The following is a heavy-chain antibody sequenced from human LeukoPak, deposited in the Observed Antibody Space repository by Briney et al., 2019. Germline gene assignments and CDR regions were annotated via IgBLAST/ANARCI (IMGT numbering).Heavy chain of an antibody. V-gene: IGHV3-30*18. D-gene: IGHD6-19*01. J-gene: IGHJ4*02. Sequence: GGSLRLSCAASGFTFSSYGMHWVRQAPGKGLEWVAVISYDGSNKYYADSVKGRFTISRDNSKNTLYLQMNSLRAEDTAVYYCAKDRSCSGPGGYFDYWGQGTLVTVSS. CDR2: ISYDGSNK. CDR3: AKDRSCSGPGGYFDY. CDR1: GFTFSSYG.